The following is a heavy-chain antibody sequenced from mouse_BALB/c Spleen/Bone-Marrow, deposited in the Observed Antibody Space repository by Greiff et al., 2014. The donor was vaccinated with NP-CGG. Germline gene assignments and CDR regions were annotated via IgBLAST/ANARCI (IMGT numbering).Heavy chain of an antibody. D-gene: IGHD1-1*01. J-gene: IGHJ2*01. CDR2: INASTGYT. Sequence: VKLMESGAELAKPGASVMMSCKASGYTFTSYWMHWVKQRPGQALEWIGYINASTGYTEFNQKFKDKATLTADKSSSTAYMHLSSLTSEDSAVYYCARGATVVARYFDSWGQGTTLTVSS. V-gene: IGHV1-7*01. CDR3: ARGATVVARYFDS. CDR1: GYTFTSYW.